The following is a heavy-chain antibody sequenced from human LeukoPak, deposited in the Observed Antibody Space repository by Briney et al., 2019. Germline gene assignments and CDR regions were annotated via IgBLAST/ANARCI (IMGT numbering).Heavy chain of an antibody. CDR3: ARAVVYWNDAAYYFDY. CDR1: GGSISSGSYY. V-gene: IGHV4-61*02. J-gene: IGHJ4*02. D-gene: IGHD1-1*01. CDR2: IYTSGST. Sequence: SQTLSLTCTVSGGSISSGSYYWSWIRQPAGKGLEWIGRIYTSGSTNYNPSLKSRVTISVDTSKNQFSLKLSSVTAADTAVYYCARAVVYWNDAAYYFDYWGQGTLVTVSS.